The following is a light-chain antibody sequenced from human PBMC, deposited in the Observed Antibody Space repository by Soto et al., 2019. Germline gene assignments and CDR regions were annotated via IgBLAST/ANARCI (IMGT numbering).Light chain of an antibody. V-gene: IGLV1-40*01. CDR2: GNS. CDR1: SSNIGAGYD. CDR3: LSFDSSLSVSV. Sequence: QSVLTQPPSVPGAPGQRVTISCTGSSSNIGAGYDVHWYQQLPGTAPKLLIYGNSNRPSGVPDRFSGSKSGTSASLAITGLQAGDEADYYCLSFDSSLSVSVFGTGTKLTVL. J-gene: IGLJ1*01.